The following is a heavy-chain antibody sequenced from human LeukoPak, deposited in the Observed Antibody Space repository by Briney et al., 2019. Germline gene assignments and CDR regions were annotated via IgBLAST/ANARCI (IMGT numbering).Heavy chain of an antibody. D-gene: IGHD6-19*01. J-gene: IGHJ6*03. V-gene: IGHV1-69*06. CDR1: GYTFTSYY. Sequence: SVKVSCKASGYTFTSYYMHWVRQAPGQGLEWMGGIIPIFGTANYAQKFQGRVTITADKSTSTAYMELSSLRSEDTAVYYCARVRIAVAGTYYYYYHMDVWGKGTTVTVSS. CDR3: ARVRIAVAGTYYYYYHMDV. CDR2: IIPIFGTA.